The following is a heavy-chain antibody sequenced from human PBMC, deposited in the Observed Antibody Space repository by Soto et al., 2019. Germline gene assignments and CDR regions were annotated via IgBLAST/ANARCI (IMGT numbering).Heavy chain of an antibody. Sequence: PGGSLRLSCAASGFTFSRYTMNWVRQAPGKGLEWVSSISSSSSYIQYADSVKGRFSISRDNAKNSLYLQMNSLRAEDTAVYYCARWNYDTTGYYKGALDYWGQGTLVTVSS. CDR2: ISSSSSYI. CDR1: GFTFSRYT. V-gene: IGHV3-21*01. CDR3: ARWNYDTTGYYKGALDY. J-gene: IGHJ4*02. D-gene: IGHD3-22*01.